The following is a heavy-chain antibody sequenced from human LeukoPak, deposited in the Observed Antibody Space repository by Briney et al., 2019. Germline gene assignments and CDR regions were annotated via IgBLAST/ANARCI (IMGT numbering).Heavy chain of an antibody. Sequence: GASVTVSCKASGYTFTSYAMNLVRQAPGQGLGRMGWINTNTGNPTYAQGFTGRFVFSLDTSVSTAYLQISSLQAEDTAVYYCAIPPNGYSYGYTVGWYFDLWGRGTLVTVSS. CDR1: GYTFTSYA. D-gene: IGHD5-18*01. J-gene: IGHJ2*01. CDR3: AIPPNGYSYGYTVGWYFDL. V-gene: IGHV7-4-1*02. CDR2: INTNTGNP.